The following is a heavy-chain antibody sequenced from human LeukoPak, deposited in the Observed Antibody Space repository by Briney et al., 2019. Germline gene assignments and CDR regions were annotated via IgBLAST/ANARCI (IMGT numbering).Heavy chain of an antibody. Sequence: GASVKVSCKASGGTFSSYAISWVRQAPGQGLEWMGGIIPIFGTANYAQKFQGRVTITTDESTSTAYMELSSLGSEDTAVYYCARQKAITVTTPFDPWGQETLVTVSS. D-gene: IGHD4-17*01. CDR2: IIPIFGTA. V-gene: IGHV1-69*05. CDR3: ARQKAITVTTPFDP. J-gene: IGHJ5*02. CDR1: GGTFSSYA.